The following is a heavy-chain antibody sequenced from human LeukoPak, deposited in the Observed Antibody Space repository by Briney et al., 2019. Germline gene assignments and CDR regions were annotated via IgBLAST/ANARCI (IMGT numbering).Heavy chain of an antibody. V-gene: IGHV4-34*01. J-gene: IGHJ4*01. Sequence: PSETLSLTCAVYGGSFTTYYWSWIRQPPGKGLECIGEINHRGSTNYNPSLKSRVTISVDTSKHQFSLKLSSVTAADTAVYYCARHQGPLWFGEPFAYWAQGTLVTVSS. CDR1: GGSFTTYY. CDR2: INHRGST. CDR3: ARHQGPLWFGEPFAY. D-gene: IGHD3-10*01.